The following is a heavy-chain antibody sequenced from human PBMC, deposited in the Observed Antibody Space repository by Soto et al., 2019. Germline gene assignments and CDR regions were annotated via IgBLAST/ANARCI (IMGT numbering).Heavy chain of an antibody. V-gene: IGHV1-24*01. CDR1: GYTLTELS. D-gene: IGHD3-16*02. J-gene: IGHJ5*02. CDR3: ATSYVSMIMFGGVIGSFDP. Sequence: ASVKVSCKVSGYTLTELSIHWVRQAPGKGLEWMGDFDPEDGETIYAQKFQGRVTMTEDTSTDTAYMELSSLRSEDTAVYYCATSYVSMIMFGGVIGSFDPWGQGTLVTVSS. CDR2: FDPEDGET.